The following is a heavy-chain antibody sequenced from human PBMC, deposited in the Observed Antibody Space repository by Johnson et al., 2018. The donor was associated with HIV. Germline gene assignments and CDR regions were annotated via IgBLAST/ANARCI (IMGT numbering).Heavy chain of an antibody. CDR3: ASCESDSSGRGAVDI. V-gene: IGHV3-73*02. CDR2: IRNKANTYAT. Sequence: EKLVESGGDLVQPGGSLKLSCAASGFTFSGSAMHWVRQASGKGLEWVGRIRNKANTYATAYAASVKGRFTISRDDSTNTAYLQMNSLTTEDTAVYYCASCESDSSGRGAVDIWGQGTMVTVSS. D-gene: IGHD3-22*01. CDR1: GFTFSGSA. J-gene: IGHJ3*02.